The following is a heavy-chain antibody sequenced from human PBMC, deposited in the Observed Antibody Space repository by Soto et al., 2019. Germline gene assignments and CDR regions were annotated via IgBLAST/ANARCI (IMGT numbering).Heavy chain of an antibody. V-gene: IGHV4-4*07. CDR2: MYSSGTT. CDR3: ARVGGLAARTFDY. D-gene: IGHD6-6*01. Sequence: PETLSLTCTASGGSMSTYYWSWIRQPAGKGLEWIGRMYSSGTTNYNPSLKSRVTISVDTSKNQFSLNLSSMSPADTAVYYCARVGGLAARTFDYWGPGTLVTVSS. J-gene: IGHJ4*02. CDR1: GGSMSTYY.